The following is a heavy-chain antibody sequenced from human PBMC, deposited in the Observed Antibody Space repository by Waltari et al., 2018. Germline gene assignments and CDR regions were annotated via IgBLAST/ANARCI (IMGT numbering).Heavy chain of an antibody. Sequence: EVQLVQSGAEVKKPGATVKLSCKASGYTFTDYYMHWVQQAPGKGLEWMGRVDTEDGETIYAEKSQGRVSITADTSTDTGYMELSRLRSEDTAVYYCATTIKGFGELGWFDPWGQGTLVTVSS. J-gene: IGHJ5*02. CDR2: VDTEDGET. D-gene: IGHD3-10*01. CDR1: GYTFTDYY. V-gene: IGHV1-69-2*01. CDR3: ATTIKGFGELGWFDP.